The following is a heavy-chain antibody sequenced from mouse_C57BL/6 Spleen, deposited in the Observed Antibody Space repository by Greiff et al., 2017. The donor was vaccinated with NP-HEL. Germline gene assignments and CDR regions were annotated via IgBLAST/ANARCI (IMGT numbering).Heavy chain of an antibody. CDR3: ASPTAQATFAY. J-gene: IGHJ3*01. CDR1: GYTFTSYG. V-gene: IGHV1-81*01. CDR2: IYPRSGNT. D-gene: IGHD3-2*02. Sequence: QVQLKQSGAELARPGASVKLSCKASGYTFTSYGISWVKQRTGQGLEWIGEIYPRSGNTYYNEKFKGKATLTADKSSSTAYMELRSLTSEDSAVYFCASPTAQATFAYWGQGTLVTVSA.